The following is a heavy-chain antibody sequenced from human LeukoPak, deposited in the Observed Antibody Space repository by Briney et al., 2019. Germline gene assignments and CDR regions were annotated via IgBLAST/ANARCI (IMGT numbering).Heavy chain of an antibody. J-gene: IGHJ4*02. D-gene: IGHD3-22*01. CDR3: ARDYYDSSGHGRIFDY. V-gene: IGHV1-8*03. CDR1: GYTFTSYD. CDR2: MNPNSGNT. Sequence: ASVKVSCKASGYTFTSYDINWVRQATGQGLEWMGWMNPNSGNTGYAQKFQGRVTITRNTSISTAYMELSSLRSEDTAVYYCARDYYDSSGHGRIFDYWGQGTLVTVSS.